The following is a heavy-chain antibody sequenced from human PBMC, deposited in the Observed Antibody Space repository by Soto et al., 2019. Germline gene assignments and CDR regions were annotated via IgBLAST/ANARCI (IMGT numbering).Heavy chain of an antibody. J-gene: IGHJ4*02. CDR2: IIPIFGTA. CDR3: ARSLGPDDSSGYSYEGY. V-gene: IGHV1-69*01. Sequence: QVQLVQSGAEVKKPGSSVKVSCKASGGTFSSYAISWVRQAPGQGLEWMGGIIPIFGTANYAQKFQGRVTITADESTSTAYMELSSLRSEDTAVYYCARSLGPDDSSGYSYEGYWGQGTLVTVSS. D-gene: IGHD3-22*01. CDR1: GGTFSSYA.